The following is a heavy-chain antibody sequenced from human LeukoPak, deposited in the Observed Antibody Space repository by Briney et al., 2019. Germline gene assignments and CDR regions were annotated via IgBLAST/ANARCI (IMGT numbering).Heavy chain of an antibody. CDR2: TSYRSKWYN. CDR1: GDSVSTNSVA. D-gene: IGHD6-13*01. V-gene: IGHV6-1*01. Sequence: SQTLSLTCAISGDSVSTNSVAWNWIRQSPSRGLEWLGRTSYRSKWYNDYAVSVKSRITITPDTSKNQVSLKLSSVTAADTAVYYCARDRYSSSFPIWGQGTMVTVSS. J-gene: IGHJ3*02. CDR3: ARDRYSSSFPI.